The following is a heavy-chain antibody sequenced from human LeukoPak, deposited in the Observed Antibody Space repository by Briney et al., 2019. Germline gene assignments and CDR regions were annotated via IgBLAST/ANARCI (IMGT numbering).Heavy chain of an antibody. CDR1: GYTFTSHG. V-gene: IGHV1-18*04. CDR2: VSTYNGNT. D-gene: IGHD5-18*01. J-gene: IGHJ4*02. Sequence: ASVKVSCKASGYTFTSHGISWVRQAPGQGLEWMGWVSTYNGNTNYVPKYQGRVTMTTDTSTSTAYMELRSLRSDDTAVCYCARDVDTATDQINDYWGQGTLVTVSS. CDR3: ARDVDTATDQINDY.